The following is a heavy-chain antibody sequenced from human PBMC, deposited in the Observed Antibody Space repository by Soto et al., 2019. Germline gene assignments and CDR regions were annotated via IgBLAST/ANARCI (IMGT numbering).Heavy chain of an antibody. V-gene: IGHV3-23*01. CDR3: AYRTGFDY. CDR2: IAASGRNA. J-gene: IGHJ4*02. CDR1: GFSFSTYD. Sequence: GGSLRLSCVASGFSFSTYDMSWVRQAPWKGLEWVSTIAASGRNADYADSVKGRFTTSRDNSKNMLYLQLNSLIAEDTAVYYCAYRTGFDYWGQGALVTV.